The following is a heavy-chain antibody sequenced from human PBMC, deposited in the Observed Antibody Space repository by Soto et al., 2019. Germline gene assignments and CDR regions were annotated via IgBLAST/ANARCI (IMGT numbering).Heavy chain of an antibody. CDR3: AKDEDIVVVPAASWIDY. D-gene: IGHD2-2*01. Sequence: ESGGGVVQPGRSLRLSCAASGFTFSSYGMHWVRQAPGKGLEWVAVISYDGSNKYYADSVKGRFTISRDNSKNTLYLQMNSLRAEDTAVYYCAKDEDIVVVPAASWIDYWGQGTLVTVSS. CDR2: ISYDGSNK. CDR1: GFTFSSYG. V-gene: IGHV3-30*18. J-gene: IGHJ4*02.